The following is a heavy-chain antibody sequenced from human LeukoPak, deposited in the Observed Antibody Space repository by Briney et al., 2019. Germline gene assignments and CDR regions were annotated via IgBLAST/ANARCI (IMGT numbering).Heavy chain of an antibody. CDR3: ARHNGPSGRGWYYSYYFDY. J-gene: IGHJ4*02. D-gene: IGHD6-19*01. V-gene: IGHV4-30-4*08. CDR2: IYNSETT. CDR1: GASISSGDYY. Sequence: SETLSLTCAVSGASISSGDYYWSWIRQSPGKGLEYIAYIYNSETTHYNPSLKSRTTVSLDTSKNQFSLKLNSVTAADTAVYYCARHNGPSGRGWYYSYYFDYWGQGTLVTVSS.